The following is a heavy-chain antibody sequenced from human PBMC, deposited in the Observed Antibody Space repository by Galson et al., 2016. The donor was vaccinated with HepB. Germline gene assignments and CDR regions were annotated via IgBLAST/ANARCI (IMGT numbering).Heavy chain of an antibody. V-gene: IGHV3-74*01. D-gene: IGHD4-23*01. CDR3: AGVPSGKRLDY. Sequence: SLRLSCAASGFTFSSHWMHWVRQAPGKGLVWVSRINTDGSSTSYADSVKGRFTISRDNSRNTLYLQMNSLRADDTAVYYCAGVPSGKRLDYWGQGTLVTVSS. CDR2: INTDGSST. J-gene: IGHJ4*02. CDR1: GFTFSSHW.